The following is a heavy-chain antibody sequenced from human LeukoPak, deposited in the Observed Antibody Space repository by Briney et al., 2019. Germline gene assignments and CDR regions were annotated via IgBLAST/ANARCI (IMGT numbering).Heavy chain of an antibody. V-gene: IGHV4-39*07. Sequence: SETLSLTCTVSGGSISSSSYYWGWIRQPPGKGLEWIGSIYYSGSTYYNPSLKSRVTISVDTSKNQFSLKLSSVTAADTAVYYCARVWGYYDSSGYPHQYYFDYWGQGTLVTVSS. CDR1: GGSISSSSYY. D-gene: IGHD3-22*01. CDR3: ARVWGYYDSSGYPHQYYFDY. J-gene: IGHJ4*02. CDR2: IYYSGST.